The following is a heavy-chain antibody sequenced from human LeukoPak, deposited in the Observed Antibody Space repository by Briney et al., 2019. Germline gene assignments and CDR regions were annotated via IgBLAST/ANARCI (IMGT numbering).Heavy chain of an antibody. CDR2: IWPDGTNK. D-gene: IGHD6-19*01. J-gene: IGHJ4*02. CDR3: ARDRKAVAADY. Sequence: PGGSLRLSCAASGFTFSSYWMSWVRQAPGKGLEWVAFIWPDGTNKYYRDSVKGRFTISRDNSKNTLYLQMNSLRAEDTAVYYCARDRKAVAADYWGQGTLVTVSS. V-gene: IGHV3-33*08. CDR1: GFTFSSYW.